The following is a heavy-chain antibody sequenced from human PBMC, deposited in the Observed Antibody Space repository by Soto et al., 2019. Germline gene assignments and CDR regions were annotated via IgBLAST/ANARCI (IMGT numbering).Heavy chain of an antibody. CDR3: ARGAVGAGTSDY. J-gene: IGHJ4*02. CDR2: MNPNSGNT. V-gene: IGHV1-8*01. CDR1: GYTFTSYD. Sequence: QVQLVQSGAEVKKPGASVKVSCKASGYTFTSYDINWVRQATGQGLEWMGWMNPNSGNTGYAQKFQGRVTMNRTTSISTAYMELSCLRSEDTAVYYFARGAVGAGTSDYWGQGTLVTVGS. D-gene: IGHD1-26*01.